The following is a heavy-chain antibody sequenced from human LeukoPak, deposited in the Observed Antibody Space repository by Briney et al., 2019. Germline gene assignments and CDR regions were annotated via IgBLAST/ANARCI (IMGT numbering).Heavy chain of an antibody. J-gene: IGHJ4*02. CDR3: ARDGLRSNKLRFDY. Sequence: GGSLRLSCAASGFTFSSYSMNWVRQAPGKGLEWVSSISSSSTYIYYADSLKGRFTIPRDDAKNSLYLQMSSLRAEDTAVYYCARDGLRSNKLRFDYWGQGALVTVSS. D-gene: IGHD1/OR15-1a*01. CDR2: ISSSSTYI. V-gene: IGHV3-21*01. CDR1: GFTFSSYS.